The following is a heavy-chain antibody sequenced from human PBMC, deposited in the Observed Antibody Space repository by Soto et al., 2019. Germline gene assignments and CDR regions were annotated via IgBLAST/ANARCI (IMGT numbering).Heavy chain of an antibody. Sequence: QVQLVQSGAEVKKPGSSVKVSCKASGGTFSNFGISWVRQAPGQGLEWMGGIMPSSDTPNIAQRFQARVIISADESTGTSYMALISLRSEDTAVYYCAIDESDDYVWGSLRSWGQGTPVTVYS. D-gene: IGHD3-16*01. CDR3: AIDESDDYVWGSLRS. V-gene: IGHV1-69*01. J-gene: IGHJ1*01. CDR1: GGTFSNFG. CDR2: IMPSSDTP.